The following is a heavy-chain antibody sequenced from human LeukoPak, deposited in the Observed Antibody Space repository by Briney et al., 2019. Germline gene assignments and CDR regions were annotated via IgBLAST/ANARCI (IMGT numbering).Heavy chain of an antibody. J-gene: IGHJ5*02. D-gene: IGHD3-9*01. CDR3: ARDSNLFDWFTNWFDP. CDR1: GFTFDDYA. Sequence: GGSLRLSCAASGFTFDDYAMHWVRQAPGKGLEWVSGISWNSGSIGYADSVKGRFTISRDNAKNSLYLQMNSLRAEDTAVYYCARDSNLFDWFTNWFDPWGQGTLVTVSS. CDR2: ISWNSGSI. V-gene: IGHV3-9*01.